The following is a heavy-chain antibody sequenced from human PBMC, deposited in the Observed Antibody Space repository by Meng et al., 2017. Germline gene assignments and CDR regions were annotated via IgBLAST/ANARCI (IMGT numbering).Heavy chain of an antibody. J-gene: IGHJ4*02. Sequence: SETLSLTCTVSGGSISSYYWSWIRQPPGKGLEWIGYIYYSGSTNYNPSLKSRVTISVDTSKNQCPLKLSSVTAADTAVYYCAKAYYDSSGYIGEGFDYWGQGTLVTVSS. CDR2: IYYSGST. CDR1: GGSISSYY. D-gene: IGHD3-22*01. CDR3: AKAYYDSSGYIGEGFDY. V-gene: IGHV4-59*01.